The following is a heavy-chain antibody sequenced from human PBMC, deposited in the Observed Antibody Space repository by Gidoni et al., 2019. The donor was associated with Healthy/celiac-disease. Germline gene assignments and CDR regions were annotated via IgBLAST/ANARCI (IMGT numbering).Heavy chain of an antibody. CDR3: ARDIGDWQWLVGRFDY. V-gene: IGHV1-18*01. D-gene: IGHD6-19*01. CDR2: ISAYNGNT. Sequence: QLQLVQSGAEVKKPGASVKVSCTASGYTFTSNGISWVRQAPGQGLEWMGWISAYNGNTNYAQKLQGRVTMTTDTSTSTAYMELRSLGSDDTAVYCCARDIGDWQWLVGRFDYWGQGTLVTVSS. CDR1: GYTFTSNG. J-gene: IGHJ4*02.